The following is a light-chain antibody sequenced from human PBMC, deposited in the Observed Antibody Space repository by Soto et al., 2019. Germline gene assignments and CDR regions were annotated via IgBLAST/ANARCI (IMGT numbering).Light chain of an antibody. V-gene: IGLV1-44*01. J-gene: IGLJ1*01. CDR3: AVWDDSLKGYV. Sequence: QSVLTQPPSASGTPGQRVIISCSGSSSNIGSNTVNWYQQLPGAAPKLLIQSNNQRPSGVPDRFSGSQSGTSASLAISGLQSEEEADYYCAVWDDSLKGYVFGTGTKVTVL. CDR1: SSNIGSNT. CDR2: SNN.